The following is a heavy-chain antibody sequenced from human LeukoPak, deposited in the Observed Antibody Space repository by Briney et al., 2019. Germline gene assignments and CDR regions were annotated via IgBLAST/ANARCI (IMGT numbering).Heavy chain of an antibody. Sequence: GRSLRLSCAASGFTFSSYGMHWVRQAPGKGLEWVAVISYDGSNKYYADSVKGRFTISRDNSKNTLYLQMNSLRAEDTAVYYCAKGGPEWGAYSGGAFDIWGQGTMVIVSS. D-gene: IGHD1-26*01. J-gene: IGHJ3*02. V-gene: IGHV3-30*18. CDR3: AKGGPEWGAYSGGAFDI. CDR1: GFTFSSYG. CDR2: ISYDGSNK.